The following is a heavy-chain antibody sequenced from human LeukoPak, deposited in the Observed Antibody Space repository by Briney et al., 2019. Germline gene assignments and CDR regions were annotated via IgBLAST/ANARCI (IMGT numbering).Heavy chain of an antibody. CDR2: IWDDGSTK. CDR3: ARGKASGEYSPYGLDAFDI. J-gene: IGHJ3*02. CDR1: GFTFSSYG. D-gene: IGHD5-12*01. Sequence: GGSLRLSCAASGFTFSSYGMHWVRQAPGKGLEWVAVIWDDGSTKYYADSVKGRFTISRDNSQNMLYLHMNSLRGEDTAVYYCARGKASGEYSPYGLDAFDIWGQGTMVTVSS. V-gene: IGHV3-33*08.